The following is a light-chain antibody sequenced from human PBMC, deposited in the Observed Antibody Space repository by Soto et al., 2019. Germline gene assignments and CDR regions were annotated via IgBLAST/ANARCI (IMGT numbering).Light chain of an antibody. J-gene: IGKJ2*01. CDR3: QQSFDTPFT. V-gene: IGKV1-39*01. Sequence: DIQMTQSPASLSASVGDRVTITCRASQSISSFLNWYQQKPGKAPKFLIYATSSVQSDVPSRFSGSGSGTDFTLTNNSLQPEDFATYFCQQSFDTPFTFGQGTKLEIK. CDR1: QSISSF. CDR2: ATS.